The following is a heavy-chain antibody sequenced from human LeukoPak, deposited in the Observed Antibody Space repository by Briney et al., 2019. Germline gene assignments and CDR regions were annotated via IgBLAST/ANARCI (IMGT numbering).Heavy chain of an antibody. D-gene: IGHD1-1*01. V-gene: IGHV1-69*06. CDR2: IIPIFGTA. CDR3: ARSNDLRAANHPPEDYYYYMDV. Sequence: ASVKVSCKASGGTFSSYAISWVRQAPGQGLEWMGGIIPIFGTANYAQKFQGRVTITADKSTSTAYMELSSLRSEDTAVYYCARSNDLRAANHPPEDYYYYMDVWGKGTTVTISS. J-gene: IGHJ6*03. CDR1: GGTFSSYA.